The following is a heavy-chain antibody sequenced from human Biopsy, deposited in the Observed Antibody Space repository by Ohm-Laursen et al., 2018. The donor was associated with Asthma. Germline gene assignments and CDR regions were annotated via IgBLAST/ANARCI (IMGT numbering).Heavy chain of an antibody. Sequence: RSLRLSCTASGFTFSSYGMHWVRQAPGKGLEWVAVISYDGSNKYHADSVKGRFTISRDNSKNTLYLQMNSLRAEDAAVYYCASQSSGPDFWSGYYYFDYWGQGTPVTVSS. CDR2: ISYDGSNK. CDR1: GFTFSSYG. D-gene: IGHD3-3*01. J-gene: IGHJ4*02. CDR3: ASQSSGPDFWSGYYYFDY. V-gene: IGHV3-30*03.